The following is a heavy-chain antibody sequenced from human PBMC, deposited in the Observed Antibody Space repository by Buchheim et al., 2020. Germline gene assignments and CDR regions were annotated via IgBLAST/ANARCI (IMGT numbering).Heavy chain of an antibody. CDR2: IYGVGTT. CDR3: ARDSSASSDF. CDR1: GFPVSSNH. Sequence: VQLVESGGGVVQRGGSLRISCVVSGFPVSSNHMSWIRQAPGKGLQFVSIIYGVGTTYYTESVKGRFTISSNSSTNTAYLQMDSLRADDTGVYYCARDSSASSDFWGRGT. J-gene: IGHJ4*02. V-gene: IGHV3-66*01.